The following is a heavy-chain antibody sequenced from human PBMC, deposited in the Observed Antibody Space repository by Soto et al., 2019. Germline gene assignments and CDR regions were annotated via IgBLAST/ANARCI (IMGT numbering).Heavy chain of an antibody. V-gene: IGHV6-1*01. CDR3: AGTGPPWWYNWDV. D-gene: IGHD1-1*01. Sequence: SQTLSLTCVISGDSVSSNSAAWNWIRQSPSRGLEWLGRTYYRSRWYNDYAVSVRSRITVNADTSKNQFSLHLNSVTPEDTAVFFVAGTGPPWWYNWDVWDKEPRVT. J-gene: IGHJ6*03. CDR2: TYYRSRWYN. CDR1: GDSVSSNSAA.